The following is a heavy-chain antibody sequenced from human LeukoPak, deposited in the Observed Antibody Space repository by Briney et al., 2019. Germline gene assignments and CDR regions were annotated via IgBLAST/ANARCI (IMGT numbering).Heavy chain of an antibody. Sequence: GETLKISCQGSGYSFTSYWIGWVRPMPGKGLEWMGIIQPGDSNTRYSPSFQGQVTISADKTIRTAYLHWSTLKASDTATYYCARTTYYFSSGSLDGFDIWGQGTMVTVSS. J-gene: IGHJ3*02. V-gene: IGHV5-51*01. CDR2: IQPGDSNT. CDR3: ARTTYYFSSGSLDGFDI. D-gene: IGHD3-10*01. CDR1: GYSFTSYW.